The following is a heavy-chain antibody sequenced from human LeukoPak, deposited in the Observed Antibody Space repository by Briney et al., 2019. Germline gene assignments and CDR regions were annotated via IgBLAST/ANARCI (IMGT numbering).Heavy chain of an antibody. D-gene: IGHD4-17*01. J-gene: IGHJ4*02. V-gene: IGHV1-69*13. Sequence: SVKVSCKASGGTFSSYAISWVRQAPGQGLDWMGGIIPIFGTANYAQKFQGRVTITADESTSTAYMELSSLRSEDTAVYYCARDKGYGDYGGNYWGQGTLVTVSS. CDR1: GGTFSSYA. CDR2: IIPIFGTA. CDR3: ARDKGYGDYGGNY.